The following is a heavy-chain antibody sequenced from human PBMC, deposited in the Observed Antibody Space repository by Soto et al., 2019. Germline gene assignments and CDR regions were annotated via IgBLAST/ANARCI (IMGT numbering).Heavy chain of an antibody. CDR3: AKVQLHYGMDV. J-gene: IGHJ6*02. CDR2: ISYDGSNK. Sequence: GGSLRLSCAASGFTFSSYGMHWVRQAPGKGLEWVAVISYDGSNKYYADSVKGRFTISRDNSKNTLYLQMNSLRAEDTAVYYCAKVQLHYGMDVWGQGTTVNVSS. CDR1: GFTFSSYG. V-gene: IGHV3-30*18. D-gene: IGHD2-2*01.